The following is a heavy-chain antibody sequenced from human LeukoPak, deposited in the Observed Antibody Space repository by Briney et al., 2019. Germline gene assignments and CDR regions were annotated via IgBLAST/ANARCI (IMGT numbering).Heavy chain of an antibody. D-gene: IGHD2-2*01. Sequence: SVKVSCKASGGTFSSYAINWVRQAPGQGLEWMGGIIPIFGTTNYAQKFQGRVTITADESTSTAYMEMSSLRSEDTAVYYCARGNIVVVPAAPVTLDYWGQGTLVTVSS. CDR3: ARGNIVVVPAAPVTLDY. CDR2: IIPIFGTT. CDR1: GGTFSSYA. V-gene: IGHV1-69*01. J-gene: IGHJ4*02.